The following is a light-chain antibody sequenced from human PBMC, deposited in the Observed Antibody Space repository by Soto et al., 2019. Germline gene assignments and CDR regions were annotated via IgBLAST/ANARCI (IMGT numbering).Light chain of an antibody. V-gene: IGKV1-33*01. CDR3: QQYDNLPPLT. CDR1: QDISKY. CDR2: DSS. Sequence: DIQMTQSPSSLSASVGDRVTINCQASQDISKYLNWYQQKPGKAPKLLIYDSSNLETGVPSRFSGSGSGTDFTFTIISLQPEDIATYYCQQYDNLPPLTFGGGTKVEIK. J-gene: IGKJ4*01.